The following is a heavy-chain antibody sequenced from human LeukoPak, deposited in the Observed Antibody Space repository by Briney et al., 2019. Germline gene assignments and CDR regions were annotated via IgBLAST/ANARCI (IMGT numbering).Heavy chain of an antibody. Sequence: ASVKVSCKASGYTFTDYPIHWVRQAPGQGLEWVGYINPNNGATNSPQKVQGRAAQTRDTSSSTAYMELRRLTSDDTAVYYCAIFSLAATGNSPYWGQGSLVTVSS. V-gene: IGHV1-2*02. CDR3: AIFSLAATGNSPY. J-gene: IGHJ4*02. CDR2: INPNNGAT. CDR1: GYTFTDYP. D-gene: IGHD6-13*01.